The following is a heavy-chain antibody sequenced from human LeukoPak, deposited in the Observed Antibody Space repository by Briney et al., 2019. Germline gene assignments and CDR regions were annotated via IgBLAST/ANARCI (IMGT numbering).Heavy chain of an antibody. CDR3: AREGGRTTGTTLLLVY. V-gene: IGHV1-58*02. Sequence: GTSVKVSCKASGFTFTSSAMQWVRQARGQRLEWIGWIVVGSGNTNYAQKLQGRVTMTTDTSTSTAYMELRSLRSDDTAVYYCAREGGRTTGTTLLLVYWGQGTLVTVSS. CDR1: GFTFTSSA. CDR2: IVVGSGNT. D-gene: IGHD1-1*01. J-gene: IGHJ4*02.